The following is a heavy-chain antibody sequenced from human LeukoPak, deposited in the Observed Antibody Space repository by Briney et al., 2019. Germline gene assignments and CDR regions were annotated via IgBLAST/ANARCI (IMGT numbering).Heavy chain of an antibody. Sequence: GGSLRLSCAASGFTFSSYSMNWVRQAPGKGLEWVSYISSSSSTIYYADSVKGRFTISRDNAKNSLYLQMNSLRAEDTAVYYCARVRRTESRLGADAFDIWGQGTMVTVSS. D-gene: IGHD3-9*01. CDR3: ARVRRTESRLGADAFDI. CDR1: GFTFSSYS. CDR2: ISSSSSTI. V-gene: IGHV3-48*01. J-gene: IGHJ3*02.